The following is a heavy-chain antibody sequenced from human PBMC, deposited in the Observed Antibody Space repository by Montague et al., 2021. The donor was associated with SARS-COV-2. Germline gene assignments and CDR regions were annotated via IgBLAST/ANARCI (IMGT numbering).Heavy chain of an antibody. D-gene: IGHD3-16*02. CDR3: TRDYRSIVGDGLDI. Sequence: SLRLSCAASGFTFSNYDMNWVRQAPRKGPEWISYISTSAYTTSYAGSVKGRFTISRDNGKNSLYLQMNSLRVEDTAVYYCTRDYRSIVGDGLDIRGQGTKVTVSS. J-gene: IGHJ3*02. CDR2: ISTSAYTT. CDR1: GFTFSNYD. V-gene: IGHV3-48*03.